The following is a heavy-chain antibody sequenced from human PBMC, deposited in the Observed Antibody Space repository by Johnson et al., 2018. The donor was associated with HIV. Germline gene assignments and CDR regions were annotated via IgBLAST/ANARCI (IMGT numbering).Heavy chain of an antibody. CDR2: IYSGGST. D-gene: IGHD1-26*01. V-gene: IGHV3-53*01. CDR1: VFTFSSYA. Sequence: EVPLLESRGGLIQPGGSLRLSFAASVFTFSSYALHWVRQAPGKGLEWVSVIYSGGSTYYADSVKGRFTISRDNSKNTLYLQMNSLRAEDTAVYYCARDRKSGSYGVDAFDIWGQGTMVTVSS. CDR3: ARDRKSGSYGVDAFDI. J-gene: IGHJ3*02.